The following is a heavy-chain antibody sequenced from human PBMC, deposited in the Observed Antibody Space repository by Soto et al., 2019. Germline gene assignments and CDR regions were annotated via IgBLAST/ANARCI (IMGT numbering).Heavy chain of an antibody. CDR2: IIPIFCTA. V-gene: IGHV1-69*13. Sequence: ASVKVYCKASGGTVSSYAISWVRQAPGQGLEWMGGIIPIFCTANYAQKFQGRVTITADESTSTAYMELSSLRSEDTAVYYCARTHEITGTTFNYWSQGTLVTVSS. D-gene: IGHD1-7*01. CDR1: GGTVSSYA. J-gene: IGHJ4*02. CDR3: ARTHEITGTTFNY.